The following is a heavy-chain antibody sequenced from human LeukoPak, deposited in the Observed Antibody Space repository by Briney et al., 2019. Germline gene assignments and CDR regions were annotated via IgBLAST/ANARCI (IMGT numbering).Heavy chain of an antibody. CDR1: GDSFDNSYC. Sequence: PSETLSLSCSVSGDSFDNSYCWTWVRQPPGKRPEWIGTIYSSVYTYYNPSLRSRATISGDTSRNLFSLKLISVTAADTAVYYCARGSDDYKLGNHWGRGTLVTVSS. V-gene: IGHV4-39*01. J-gene: IGHJ5*02. CDR2: IYSSVYT. CDR3: ARGSDDYKLGNH. D-gene: IGHD5-24*01.